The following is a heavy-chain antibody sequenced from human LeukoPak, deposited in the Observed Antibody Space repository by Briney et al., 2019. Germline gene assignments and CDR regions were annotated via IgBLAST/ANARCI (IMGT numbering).Heavy chain of an antibody. J-gene: IGHJ6*03. D-gene: IGHD2-2*01. Sequence: ESGGSLRLSCAASGFTFSSYGMHWVRQAPGKGLEWVAVIWYDGSNKYYADSVKGRFTISRDNSKNTLYLKMNSLRAEDTAVYYCAKDGEYCSSTSCEPAFLDVWGKGTTVTVSS. CDR3: AKDGEYCSSTSCEPAFLDV. V-gene: IGHV3-33*06. CDR2: IWYDGSNK. CDR1: GFTFSSYG.